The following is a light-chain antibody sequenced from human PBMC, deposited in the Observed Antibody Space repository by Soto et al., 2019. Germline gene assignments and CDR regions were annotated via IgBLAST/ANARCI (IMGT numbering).Light chain of an antibody. V-gene: IGKV1-5*01. CDR3: QQYYLYAT. CDR1: QSISTW. J-gene: IGKJ1*01. Sequence: DIQLTQSPSTLSASVGDTVTITCRASQSISTWLAWFQQKPGKAPKLLIYDAASLESRVPSRFSGSGSGTEFILSISSLQPEDIATYYCQQYYLYATFGQGTKVEVK. CDR2: DAA.